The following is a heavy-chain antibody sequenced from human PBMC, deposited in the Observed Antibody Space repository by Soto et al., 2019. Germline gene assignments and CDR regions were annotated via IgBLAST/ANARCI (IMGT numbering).Heavy chain of an antibody. Sequence: QLQLQESGSGLVKPSQTLSLTCAVSGGSISSGGYSWSWIRQPPGKGLEWIGYIYHSGSTYYNPSRKRRVTISLDRSKKQFSLKLSSVTAAETAVYYCARGMTTVTTLDYWGQGTLVTVSS. CDR2: IYHSGST. D-gene: IGHD4-17*01. CDR3: ARGMTTVTTLDY. CDR1: GGSISSGGYS. J-gene: IGHJ4*02. V-gene: IGHV4-30-2*01.